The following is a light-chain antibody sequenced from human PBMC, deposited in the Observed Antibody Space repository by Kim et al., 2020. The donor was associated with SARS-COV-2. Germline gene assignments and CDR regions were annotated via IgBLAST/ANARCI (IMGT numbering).Light chain of an antibody. Sequence: ASLGDRVTITCRGSHNTIDWLSLYLRRPGAAPKMSFYKASALQSGVPSRCSGSGAVTQFTLTISSLHPQDLVTYYSQQSNTAPWTFFHRTKVEIK. J-gene: IGKJ1*01. CDR2: KAS. CDR1: HNTIDW. CDR3: QQSNTAPWT. V-gene: IGKV1-5*03.